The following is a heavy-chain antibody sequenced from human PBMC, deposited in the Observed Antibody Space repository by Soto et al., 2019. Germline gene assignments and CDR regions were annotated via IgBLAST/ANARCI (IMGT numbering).Heavy chain of an antibody. J-gene: IGHJ4*02. CDR2: ISSSSSYI. D-gene: IGHD6-19*01. CDR3: AKGWYSSGWLFDY. V-gene: IGHV3-21*01. Sequence: EVHLVESGGGLVKPGGSLRLSCAASGFTFSSYSMNWVRQAPGKGLEWVSSISSSSSYIYYADSVKGRFTISRDNAKNPLYLQMNSLRSEDTAVYYCAKGWYSSGWLFDYWGQGTLFTVSS. CDR1: GFTFSSYS.